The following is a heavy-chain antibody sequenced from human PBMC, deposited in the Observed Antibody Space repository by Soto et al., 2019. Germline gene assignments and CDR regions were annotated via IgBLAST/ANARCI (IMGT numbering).Heavy chain of an antibody. CDR1: GGSFSGYY. CDR3: ARTRVRFDYYGMDV. CDR2: INHSGST. V-gene: IGHV4-34*01. D-gene: IGHD3-10*01. J-gene: IGHJ6*02. Sequence: QVQLQQWGAGLLKPSETLSLTCAVYGGSFSGYYWSWIRQPPGKGLEWIGEINHSGSTNYNPSLKSRVTISVDTSKNQFSLKLSSVTAADTAAYYCARTRVRFDYYGMDVWGQGTTVTVSS.